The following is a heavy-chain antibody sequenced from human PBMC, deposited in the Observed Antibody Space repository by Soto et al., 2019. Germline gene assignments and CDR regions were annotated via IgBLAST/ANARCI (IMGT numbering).Heavy chain of an antibody. CDR1: GFTFSTYA. V-gene: IGHV3-23*01. CDR3: ARVGVVVVSAIAYFEY. CDR2: ISASGGVT. J-gene: IGHJ4*02. D-gene: IGHD2-21*01. Sequence: DVQLLESGGGLVQPGGSLRLSCAASGFTFSTYAMSWVRQAPGEGLEWVSAISASGGVTYYADSVKGRFTISRDNSKNXMYLEMISRIAEDRAVYYCARVGVVVVSAIAYFEYWGQGTLVTVSS.